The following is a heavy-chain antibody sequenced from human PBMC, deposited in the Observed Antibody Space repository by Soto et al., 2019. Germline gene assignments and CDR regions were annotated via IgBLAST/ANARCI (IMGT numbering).Heavy chain of an antibody. CDR1: GYTFTSYG. V-gene: IGHV1-18*01. J-gene: IGHJ4*02. D-gene: IGHD1-26*01. Sequence: QVQLVQSGAEVKKPGASVKVSCKASGYTFTSYGISWVRQAPGQGLEWMGWISAYNGNTNYAQKFQGRVTITADESTSTAYMELSSLRSEDTAVYYCAREEIVGATIDWGQGTLVTVSS. CDR3: AREEIVGATID. CDR2: ISAYNGNT.